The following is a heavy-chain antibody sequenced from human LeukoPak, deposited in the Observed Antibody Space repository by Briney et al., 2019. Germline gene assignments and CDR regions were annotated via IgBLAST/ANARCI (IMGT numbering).Heavy chain of an antibody. CDR3: ASGCSGGDAVDI. V-gene: IGHV5-51*01. D-gene: IGHD1-14*01. CDR1: GYSFTSYC. Sequence: GESMKISCKGSGYSFTSYCIVWVRQMPGKGLERMGIIYIGDSDIIYSPSLQGRVAISADKSIGTAYVQWSSLKASDTAMYYCASGCSGGDAVDIWGQGIMVSVSS. J-gene: IGHJ3*02. CDR2: IYIGDSDI.